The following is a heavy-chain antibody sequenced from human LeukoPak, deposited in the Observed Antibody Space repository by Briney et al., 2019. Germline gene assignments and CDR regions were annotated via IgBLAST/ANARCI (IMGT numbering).Heavy chain of an antibody. CDR3: ARDSESPYYYGSGSLSYYYYYMDV. V-gene: IGHV1-69*13. D-gene: IGHD3-10*01. J-gene: IGHJ6*03. CDR2: IIPIFGTA. Sequence: SVKVSCQASGGTFSSYAISWVRQAPGQGLEWMGGIIPIFGTANYAQKFQGRVTITADESTSTAYMELSSLRSEDTAVYYCARDSESPYYYGSGSLSYYYYYMDVWGKGTTVTISS. CDR1: GGTFSSYA.